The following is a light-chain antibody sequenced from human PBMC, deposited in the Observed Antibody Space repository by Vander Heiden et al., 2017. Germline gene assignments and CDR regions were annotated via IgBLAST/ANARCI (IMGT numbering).Light chain of an antibody. J-gene: IGKJ3*01. Sequence: DIVMTQSPDSLAVSLGERATINCKSSQRVLYSSNNKNYLAWYQQKPGQPPKLLIYWASTRESGVPDRFSGSGSGTDFTLTISSLQAEDVAVYYCQQYYSTLTFGPGTKVDIK. CDR1: QRVLYSSNNKNY. CDR2: WAS. CDR3: QQYYSTLT. V-gene: IGKV4-1*01.